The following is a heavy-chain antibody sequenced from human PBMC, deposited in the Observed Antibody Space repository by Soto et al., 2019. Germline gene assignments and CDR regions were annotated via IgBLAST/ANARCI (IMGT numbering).Heavy chain of an antibody. CDR1: GGSFSAYY. Sequence: QVQLQQWGAGLLKPSETLSPTCAVYGGSFSAYYWTWIRQPPGTGLEWIGQINHSGSTNYNPSLKSRVTISVDTSKNQFSLKLTSVTAADTAVYYCARDKITGLFDYWGQGTLVTVSS. J-gene: IGHJ4*02. CDR2: INHSGST. D-gene: IGHD2-8*02. CDR3: ARDKITGLFDY. V-gene: IGHV4-34*01.